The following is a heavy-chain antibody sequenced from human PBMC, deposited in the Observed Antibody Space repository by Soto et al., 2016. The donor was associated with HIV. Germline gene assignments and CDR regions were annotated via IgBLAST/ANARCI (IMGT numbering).Heavy chain of an antibody. CDR3: ARLATNTGFDY. V-gene: IGHV3-7*01. J-gene: IGHJ4*02. Sequence: EVQLVESGGGLVQPGGSLRLSCAASGFTFSTYWMTWVRQAPGKGLEWVANIKEMGGEKYYVDSLKGRFTISRDNAKNSLYLQMNSLRVEDTAVYYCARLATNTGFDYWGQGTLVTVSS. CDR1: GFTFSTYW. CDR2: IKEMGGEK. D-gene: IGHD2-8*01.